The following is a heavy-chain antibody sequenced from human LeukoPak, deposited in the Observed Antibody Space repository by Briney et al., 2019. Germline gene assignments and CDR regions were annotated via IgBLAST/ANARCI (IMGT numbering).Heavy chain of an antibody. Sequence: GGSLRLSCAASGFTFSSYGMHWVRQAPGKGLEWVAFIRYDGSNKYYADSVKGRFTISRDNSKNTLYLQMNSLRAEDTAVYYRAKDQGVVVVAATGVDYWGQGTLVTVSS. D-gene: IGHD2-15*01. CDR1: GFTFSSYG. CDR3: AKDQGVVVVAATGVDY. J-gene: IGHJ4*02. V-gene: IGHV3-30*02. CDR2: IRYDGSNK.